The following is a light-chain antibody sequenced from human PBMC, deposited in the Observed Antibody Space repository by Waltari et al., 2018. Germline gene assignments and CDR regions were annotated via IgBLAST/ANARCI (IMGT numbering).Light chain of an antibody. CDR1: QNINNY. CDR3: QQSSSSPWYT. Sequence: DIRMTQSPSSLSASVGDRVTITCRASQNINNYLNWYQQKPGKAPKLLIYAASTLQRGVPSRFSCSGSGTDFTLTISSLQPEDFATYYCQQSSSSPWYTFGQGTKLEI. V-gene: IGKV1-39*01. CDR2: AAS. J-gene: IGKJ2*01.